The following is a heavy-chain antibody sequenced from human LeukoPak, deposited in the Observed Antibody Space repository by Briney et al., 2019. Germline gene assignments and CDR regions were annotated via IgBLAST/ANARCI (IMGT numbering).Heavy chain of an antibody. J-gene: IGHJ3*02. D-gene: IGHD3-9*01. CDR3: ATPVGYFDWFRSRSTFDI. CDR1: GYTLTELS. CDR2: FDPEDGET. V-gene: IGHV1-24*01. Sequence: ASVKVSCKVSGYTLTELSMHWVRQAPGKGLEWMGGFDPEDGETIYAQKFQGRVTMTEDTSTDTAYMELSSLRSEDTAVYYCATPVGYFDWFRSRSTFDIWGQGTMVPVSS.